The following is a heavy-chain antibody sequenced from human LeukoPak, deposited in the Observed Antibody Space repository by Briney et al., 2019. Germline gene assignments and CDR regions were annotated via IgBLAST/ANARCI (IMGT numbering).Heavy chain of an antibody. D-gene: IGHD5-24*01. Sequence: GGSLRPSCAASGFTVSSNYMSWVRQAPGKGLEWVSVIYSCGSTYYADSVKGRFTISRDNSKNTLYLQMNSLRAEDTAVYYCAKDGTRWLQGEDYWGQGTLVTVSS. CDR2: IYSCGST. CDR1: GFTVSSNY. J-gene: IGHJ4*02. V-gene: IGHV3-66*03. CDR3: AKDGTRWLQGEDY.